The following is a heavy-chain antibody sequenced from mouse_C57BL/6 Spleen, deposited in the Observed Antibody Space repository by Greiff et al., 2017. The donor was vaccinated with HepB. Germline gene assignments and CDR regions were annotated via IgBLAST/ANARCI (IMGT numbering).Heavy chain of an antibody. CDR2: IYPGDGDT. J-gene: IGHJ3*01. CDR1: GYAFSSYW. V-gene: IGHV1-80*01. Sequence: VQLQQSGAELVKPGASVKISCKASGYAFSSYWMNWVKQRPGKGLEWIGQIYPGDGDTNYNGKFKGKATLTADKSSSTAYMQLISLTSGGSAVYFCARAKAYSNYEGFAYWGQGTLVTVSA. CDR3: ARAKAYSNYEGFAY. D-gene: IGHD2-5*01.